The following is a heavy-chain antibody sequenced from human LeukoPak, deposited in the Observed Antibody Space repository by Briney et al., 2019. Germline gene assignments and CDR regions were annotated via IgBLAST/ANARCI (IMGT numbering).Heavy chain of an antibody. J-gene: IGHJ5*02. Sequence: ASVKVSCKASGYTFTSYGISWVRQAPGQGLEWMGWISAYNGNTNYAQKLQGRVTITTDTSTSTAYMELRSLRSDDTAVYYCARVPTGIAVAGSWFDPWGQGTLVTVSS. D-gene: IGHD6-19*01. CDR1: GYTFTSYG. CDR2: ISAYNGNT. CDR3: ARVPTGIAVAGSWFDP. V-gene: IGHV1-18*01.